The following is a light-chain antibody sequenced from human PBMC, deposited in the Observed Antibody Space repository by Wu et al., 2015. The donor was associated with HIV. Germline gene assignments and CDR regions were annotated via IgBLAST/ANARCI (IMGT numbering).Light chain of an antibody. CDR3: QQYGSSPLWS. V-gene: IGKV3-20*01. CDR1: QSVSSSY. Sequence: EIVLTQSPGTLSLSPGERATLSCRASQSVSSSYLAWYQQKPGQAPRLLIYGASSRATGILDRFSGSGSGTDFTLTISRLEPEDFAVYYCQQYGSSPLWSFGQGTKLEIK. J-gene: IGKJ2*04. CDR2: GAS.